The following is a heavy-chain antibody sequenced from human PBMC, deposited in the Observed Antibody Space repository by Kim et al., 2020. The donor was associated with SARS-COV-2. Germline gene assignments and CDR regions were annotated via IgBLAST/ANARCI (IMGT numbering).Heavy chain of an antibody. CDR2: ISPYNGDR. D-gene: IGHD6-6*01. Sequence: ASVKVSCKASGYSFTRYGINWVRQAPGQGLEWMGGISPYNGDRDYAQNLQGRVTMTTDTSSSIAYMELRSLRSDDTAVYYCARGRKKYPFDYWGQGTLVTVSS. CDR3: ARGRKKYPFDY. J-gene: IGHJ4*02. V-gene: IGHV1-18*01. CDR1: GYSFTRYG.